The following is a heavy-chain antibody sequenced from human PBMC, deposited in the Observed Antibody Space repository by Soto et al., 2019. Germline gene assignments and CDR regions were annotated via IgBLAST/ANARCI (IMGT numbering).Heavy chain of an antibody. CDR2: INPSGGST. CDR3: ARPANYDISTGYFDI. Sequence: ASVKVSCKASGYTFTSYYMHWVRQAPGQGLEWMGIINPSGGSTSYAQKFQGRVTMTRDTSTSTVYMELSSLRSEDTAVYYCARPANYDISTGYFDIWGQGTMVTVSS. J-gene: IGHJ3*02. D-gene: IGHD3-9*01. V-gene: IGHV1-46*03. CDR1: GYTFTSYY.